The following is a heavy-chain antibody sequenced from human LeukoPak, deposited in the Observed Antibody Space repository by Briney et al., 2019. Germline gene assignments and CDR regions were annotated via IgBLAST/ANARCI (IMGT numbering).Heavy chain of an antibody. J-gene: IGHJ4*02. Sequence: SETLSLTCTVSGGSISSYYWSWIRQPPGKGLEWVGYIYYSGSTNYNPSLKSRVTISVDTSKNQFSLKLNSVIVADTAVYFCAINRYSGSFRYYFDNWGQGTLVSVSP. CDR3: AINRYSGSFRYYFDN. CDR2: IYYSGST. CDR1: GGSISSYY. D-gene: IGHD1-26*01. V-gene: IGHV4-59*08.